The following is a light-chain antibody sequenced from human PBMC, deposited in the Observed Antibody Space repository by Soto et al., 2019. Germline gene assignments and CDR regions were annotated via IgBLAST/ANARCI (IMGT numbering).Light chain of an antibody. V-gene: IGLV2-11*01. Sequence: QSALTQPRSVSGSPGQSVTISCTGTSSDVGGYNYVSWYQQHPDKAPKLMIYDVIKRPSGVPDRFSGSKSGNTASLTISGLQAEDEADYYCCSNAGSYTYVFGTGTKVTVL. J-gene: IGLJ1*01. CDR2: DVI. CDR1: SSDVGGYNY. CDR3: CSNAGSYTYV.